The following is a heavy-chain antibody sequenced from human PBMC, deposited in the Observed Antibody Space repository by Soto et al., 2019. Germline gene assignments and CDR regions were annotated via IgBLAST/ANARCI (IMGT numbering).Heavy chain of an antibody. CDR3: AKGSGNIRPYGMDV. V-gene: IGHV3-23*01. J-gene: IGHJ6*02. CDR2: ISGSGGTI. Sequence: EVQLLESGGGLVQPGGSLRVSCAAAGFTFSNHAMSWVRQAPGKGLEWVSTISGSGGTIYYADSVKGRFTISRDNSKNALWLQMNSLRAKDTALYYCAKGSGNIRPYGMDVWGQGTTVTVSS. CDR1: GFTFSNHA.